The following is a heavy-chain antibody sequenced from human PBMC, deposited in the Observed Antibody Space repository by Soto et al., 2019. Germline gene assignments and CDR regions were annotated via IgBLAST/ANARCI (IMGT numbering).Heavy chain of an antibody. D-gene: IGHD3-10*01. J-gene: IGHJ4*02. CDR3: ARDWFGELRYYFDY. V-gene: IGHV3-33*01. CDR2: IWYDGSNK. CDR1: GFTFSSYG. Sequence: PGGSLRLSCAASGFTFSSYGMHWVRQAPGKGLEWVAVIWYDGSNKYYVDSVKGRFTISRDNSKNTLYLQMNSLRAEDTAVYYCARDWFGELRYYFDYWGQGTLVTVSS.